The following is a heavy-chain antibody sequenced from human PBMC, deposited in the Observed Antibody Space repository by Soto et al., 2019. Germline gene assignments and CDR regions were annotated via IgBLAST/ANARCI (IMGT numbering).Heavy chain of an antibody. CDR2: IYYSGST. J-gene: IGHJ4*02. CDR3: ARVAPYSGSLMLFDY. Sequence: PSETLSLTCTVSGGSISSGGYYWSWIRQHPGKGLEWIGYIYYSGSTYYNPSLKSRVTISVDTSKNQFSLKLSSVTAADTAVYYCARVAPYSGSLMLFDYWGQGTLVTSPQ. V-gene: IGHV4-31*03. CDR1: GGSISSGGYY. D-gene: IGHD1-26*01.